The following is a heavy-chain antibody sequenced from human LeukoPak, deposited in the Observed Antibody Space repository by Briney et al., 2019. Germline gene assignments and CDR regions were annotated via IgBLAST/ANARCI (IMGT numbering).Heavy chain of an antibody. CDR2: IIPIFGTA. Sequence: SVKVSCKASGGTFSSYAISWVRQAPGQGLEWMGGIIPIFGTANYAQKFQGRVTITADESTSTAYMELSSLRSEDTAVYYCARDRRSGYSGYDEGSVWGQGTLVTVSS. D-gene: IGHD5-12*01. CDR3: ARDRRSGYSGYDEGSV. J-gene: IGHJ4*02. CDR1: GGTFSSYA. V-gene: IGHV1-69*13.